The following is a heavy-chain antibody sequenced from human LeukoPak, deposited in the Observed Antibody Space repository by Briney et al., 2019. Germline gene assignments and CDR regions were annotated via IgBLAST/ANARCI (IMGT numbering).Heavy chain of an antibody. Sequence: ASVKVSCKASGYTFTSYDINWVRQATGQGLEWMGWMNPNSGNTGYAQKFQGRVTMTRNTSISTAYMELSSLRSEDTAVYYCARQTAVTTVTRGYFDYWGQGTLVTVSS. CDR3: ARQTAVTTVTRGYFDY. CDR1: GYTFTSYD. CDR2: MNPNSGNT. J-gene: IGHJ4*02. D-gene: IGHD4-17*01. V-gene: IGHV1-8*01.